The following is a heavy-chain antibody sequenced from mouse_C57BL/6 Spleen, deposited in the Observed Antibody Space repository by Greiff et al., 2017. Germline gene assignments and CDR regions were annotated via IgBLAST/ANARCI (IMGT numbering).Heavy chain of an antibody. CDR2: IDPSDSYT. CDR3: ARRMEGD. V-gene: IGHV1-50*01. D-gene: IGHD2-3*01. CDR1: GYTFTSYW. Sequence: QVQLKQPGAELVKPGASVKLSCKASGYTFTSYWMQWVNQRPGQGLEWIGEIDPSDSYTNYNQKFKGKATLTVDKSSSTAYMQLSSLTSEDSAVYYCARRMEGDWGQGTTLTVSS. J-gene: IGHJ2*01.